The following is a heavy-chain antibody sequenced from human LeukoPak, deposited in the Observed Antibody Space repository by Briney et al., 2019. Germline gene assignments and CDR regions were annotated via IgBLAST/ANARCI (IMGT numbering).Heavy chain of an antibody. CDR2: ISSSSGTI. Sequence: PGGSLRLSCAASEFTFSSYSMNWVRQAPGKGLEWISYISSSSGTIYYADSVKGRFTISRDNAKNSLYLQMNSLRDEDTAVYYCAKSLVEGRGGPLDYWGQGTLVTVSS. CDR3: AKSLVEGRGGPLDY. J-gene: IGHJ4*02. V-gene: IGHV3-48*02. CDR1: EFTFSSYS. D-gene: IGHD6-6*01.